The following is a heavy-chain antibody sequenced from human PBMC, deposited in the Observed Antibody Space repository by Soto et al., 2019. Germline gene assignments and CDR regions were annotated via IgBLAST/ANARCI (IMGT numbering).Heavy chain of an antibody. CDR1: GFTFSSYG. J-gene: IGHJ6*03. D-gene: IGHD3-3*01. V-gene: IGHV3-30*18. CDR3: AKYALWGGYSRGYYYYYYYMDV. Sequence: QVQLVESGGGVVQPGRSLRLSCAASGFTFSSYGMHWVRQAPGKGLEWVAVISYDGSNKYYADSVKGRFTISRDNSKNTMYLQMNSLRAEDTAVYYCAKYALWGGYSRGYYYYYYYMDVWGKGTTVTVSS. CDR2: ISYDGSNK.